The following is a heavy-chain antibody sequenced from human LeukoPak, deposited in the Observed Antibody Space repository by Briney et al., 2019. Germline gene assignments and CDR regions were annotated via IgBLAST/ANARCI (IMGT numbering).Heavy chain of an antibody. CDR1: GGSITTSNYY. J-gene: IGHJ4*02. D-gene: IGHD4-23*01. CDR3: GRVGAAHPSDYGGYYYFDY. CDR2: IFYSGST. Sequence: SETLSLTCTVSGGSITTSNYYWGWIRQPPGKGLEWIGNIFYSGSTYYNPSLKSRVTISVDTSKNQFSLKLRSVTAADTAVYYCGRVGAAHPSDYGGYYYFDYWGQGNLVTVSS. V-gene: IGHV4-39*07.